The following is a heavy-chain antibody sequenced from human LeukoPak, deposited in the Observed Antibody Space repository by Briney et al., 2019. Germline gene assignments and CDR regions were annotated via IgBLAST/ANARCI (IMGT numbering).Heavy chain of an antibody. J-gene: IGHJ5*02. CDR1: GFTFSSYS. CDR2: ISSSSSYI. D-gene: IGHD2-21*01. V-gene: IGHV3-21*01. Sequence: RSGGSLRLSCAASGFTFSSYSMNWVRQAPGKGLEWVLSISSSSSYIYYADSVKGRFTISRDNAKNSLYLQMNSLRAEDTAVYYCARDSNGGGGDERFDPWGQGTLVTVSS. CDR3: ARDSNGGGGDERFDP.